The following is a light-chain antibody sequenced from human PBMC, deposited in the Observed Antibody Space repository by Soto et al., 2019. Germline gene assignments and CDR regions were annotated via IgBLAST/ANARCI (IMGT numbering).Light chain of an antibody. CDR1: SSDVGSYNL. V-gene: IGLV2-14*02. J-gene: IGLJ1*01. Sequence: QSALTQPASVSGSPGQSVTFSCTGTSSDVGSYNLVSWYQQHPGKAPKLMIYEVSNRPSGVSNRFSGSKSGNTASLTISGLHAEDEADYYCSSYTSSTTLVFGTGTKVTVL. CDR3: SSYTSSTTLV. CDR2: EVS.